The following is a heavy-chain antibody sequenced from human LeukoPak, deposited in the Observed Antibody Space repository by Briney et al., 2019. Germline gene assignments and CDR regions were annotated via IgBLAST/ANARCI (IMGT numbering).Heavy chain of an antibody. Sequence: GGSLRLSCAASGFTFSSYGMHWVRQAPGKGLEWVAVIWYDGSNKYYADSVKGRFTISRDNSKNTLYLQMNSLRAEDTAVYYCARDTRYSSSSDYYYMDVWGKGTTVTVSS. D-gene: IGHD6-6*01. CDR2: IWYDGSNK. V-gene: IGHV3-33*01. CDR3: ARDTRYSSSSDYYYMDV. CDR1: GFTFSSYG. J-gene: IGHJ6*03.